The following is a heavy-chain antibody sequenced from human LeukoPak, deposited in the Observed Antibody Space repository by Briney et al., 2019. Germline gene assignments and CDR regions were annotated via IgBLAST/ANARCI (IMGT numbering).Heavy chain of an antibody. D-gene: IGHD3-9*01. J-gene: IGHJ5*02. V-gene: IGHV5-51*01. CDR1: GYSFTSYW. Sequence: GESLKISCKGSGYSFTSYWSGWVRQMPGKGLEWMGIIYPGDSDSRYSPSFQGQVTISAEKSISTAYLQWSSLKASDTAMYYCARQISGYSTSNWFDPWGQGTLVTVSS. CDR2: IYPGDSDS. CDR3: ARQISGYSTSNWFDP.